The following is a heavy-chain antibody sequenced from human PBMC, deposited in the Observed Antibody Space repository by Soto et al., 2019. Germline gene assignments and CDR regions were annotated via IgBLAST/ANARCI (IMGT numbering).Heavy chain of an antibody. CDR3: AREKWMVRRNDPFDI. CDR2: INPNGGST. V-gene: IGHV1-46*01. CDR1: GYTFINYY. J-gene: IGHJ3*02. D-gene: IGHD6-19*01. Sequence: ASVKVSCKASGYTFINYYMHWVRQAPGQGLEWMGIINPNGGSTTYAQKFQGRVTLTRDTSTNTVNMELSSLRSEDTAVYYCAREKWMVRRNDPFDIWGQGTMVTVSS.